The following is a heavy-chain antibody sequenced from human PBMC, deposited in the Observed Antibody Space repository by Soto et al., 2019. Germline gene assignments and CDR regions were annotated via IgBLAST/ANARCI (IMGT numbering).Heavy chain of an antibody. V-gene: IGHV3-21*01. CDR2: ISSSSSYI. CDR1: GFTFSYYS. D-gene: IGHD3-22*01. J-gene: IGHJ6*02. CDR3: ARVVDYYDPYYYYGMDV. Sequence: GGSLRLSCAASGFTFSYYSMNWVRQAPGKGLECVSSISSSSSYISYADSVKGRFTISRDNAKNSLYLQMNSLRAEDTAVYFCARVVDYYDPYYYYGMDVWGQGTTVTVSS.